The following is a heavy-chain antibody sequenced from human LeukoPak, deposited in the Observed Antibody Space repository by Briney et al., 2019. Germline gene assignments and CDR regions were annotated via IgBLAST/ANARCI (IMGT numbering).Heavy chain of an antibody. CDR2: IYSGGST. CDR3: ARDAYYDILTGYYRGGMDV. J-gene: IGHJ6*02. D-gene: IGHD3-9*01. Sequence: GGSLRLSCAASEFTVSSNYMSWVRQAPGKGLEWVSVIYSGGSTYYADSVKGRFTISRDNSKNTLYLQMNSLRAEDTAVYYCARDAYYDILTGYYRGGMDVWGQGTTVTVSS. CDR1: EFTVSSNY. V-gene: IGHV3-66*01.